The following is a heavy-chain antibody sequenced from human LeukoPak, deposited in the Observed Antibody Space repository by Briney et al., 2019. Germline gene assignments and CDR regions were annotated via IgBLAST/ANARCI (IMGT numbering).Heavy chain of an antibody. CDR1: DDSISDYY. V-gene: IGHV4-59*01. J-gene: IGHJ4*02. Sequence: PSQTLSLTCTVSDDSISDYYRGWIRQPPGKGLEWIGYFHNSGTSTYNPSLKSRVTISADTSKNQFSLKLNSLTTADTAVYYCTRGAGWLIDYWGQGILVTVSS. CDR3: TRGAGWLIDY. CDR2: FHNSGTS. D-gene: IGHD3-16*01.